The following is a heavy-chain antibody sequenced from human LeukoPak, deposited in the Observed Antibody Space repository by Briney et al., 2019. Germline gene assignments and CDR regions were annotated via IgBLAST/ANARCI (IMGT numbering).Heavy chain of an antibody. D-gene: IGHD1-26*01. J-gene: IGHJ4*02. V-gene: IGHV4-34*01. CDR1: GGSFSGYY. Sequence: SETLSLTCAVYGGSFSGYYWSWIRQPPGKGLEWIGEINHSGSTNYNPSLKSRVTISVDTSKNQFSLKLSSVTAADTAVYYCARHGWELHDYWGQGTLVTVSS. CDR2: INHSGST. CDR3: ARHGWELHDY.